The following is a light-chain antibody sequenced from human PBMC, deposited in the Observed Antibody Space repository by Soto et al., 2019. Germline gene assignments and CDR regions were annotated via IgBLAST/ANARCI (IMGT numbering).Light chain of an antibody. CDR3: QQSYSTPLT. CDR2: AAP. J-gene: IGKJ4*01. V-gene: IGKV1-39*01. CDR1: HSISSY. Sequence: DIQIAQSPSSLSSSLRDRGTITFRASHSISSYLNRYQQKPGKAPKLLIYAAPSLQSGVPSMFSGSGSGTDFTLTISTLQPEDFATYYCQQSYSTPLTFGGGTKVDIK.